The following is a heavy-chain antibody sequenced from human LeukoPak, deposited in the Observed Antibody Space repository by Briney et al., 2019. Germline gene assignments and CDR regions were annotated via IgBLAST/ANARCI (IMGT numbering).Heavy chain of an antibody. CDR1: GFTFSSYA. CDR3: AKDHFADYGDYVGFFGY. V-gene: IGHV3-23*01. Sequence: GGSLRLSCAASGFTFSSYAMSWVRQAPGKGLEWVSAISGSGGSTYYADSVKGRFTISRDNSKNTLYLQMNSLRAEDTAVYYCAKDHFADYGDYVGFFGYWGQGTLVTVPS. J-gene: IGHJ4*02. D-gene: IGHD4-17*01. CDR2: ISGSGGST.